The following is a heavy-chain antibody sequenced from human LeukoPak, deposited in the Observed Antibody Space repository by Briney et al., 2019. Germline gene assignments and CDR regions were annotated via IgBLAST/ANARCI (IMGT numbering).Heavy chain of an antibody. CDR1: GFTFSSYW. V-gene: IGHV3-7*01. Sequence: GGSLRLSCAASGFTFSSYWMSWVRQAPGKGLEWVANIKQDGSEKYYVDSVKGRFTISRDNAKNSLYLQMNSLRAEDTAVYYCARLDDILTGYYLGCWGQGTLVTVSS. CDR2: IKQDGSEK. CDR3: ARLDDILTGYYLGC. J-gene: IGHJ4*02. D-gene: IGHD3-9*01.